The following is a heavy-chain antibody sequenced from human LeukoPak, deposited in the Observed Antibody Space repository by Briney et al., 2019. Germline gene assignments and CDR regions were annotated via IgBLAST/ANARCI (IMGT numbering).Heavy chain of an antibody. D-gene: IGHD6-19*01. CDR2: MNPKSGNT. Sequence: GASVKVSCKASGYTFTSCDINWVRQATGQGREWMGWMNPKSGNTGYGQSFQGRITITRDSSIGTAYLELSNLTSEDTARYYCTRGSSGRRANWGQGPLVPVSA. CDR3: TRGSSGRRAN. J-gene: IGHJ1*01. CDR1: GYTFTSCD. V-gene: IGHV1-8*01.